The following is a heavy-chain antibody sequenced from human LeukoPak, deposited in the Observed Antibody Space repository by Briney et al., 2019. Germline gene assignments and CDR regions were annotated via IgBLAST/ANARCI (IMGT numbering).Heavy chain of an antibody. V-gene: IGHV4-39*01. CDR2: GYYSGST. CDR1: GGSISSSNYY. CDR3: ARYFSGSGTYYFDY. Sequence: SETLSLTCTVSGGSISSSNYYWAWIRQPPGKGLEWIGSGYYSGSTFYNPSLKSRVTISVDTSKNQFSLKLSSVTAADTAVYYCARYFSGSGTYYFDYWGQGTLVTVPS. D-gene: IGHD3-10*01. J-gene: IGHJ4*02.